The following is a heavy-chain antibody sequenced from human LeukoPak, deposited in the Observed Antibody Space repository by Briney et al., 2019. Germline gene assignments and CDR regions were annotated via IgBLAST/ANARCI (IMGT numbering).Heavy chain of an antibody. CDR1: GFTFSGSS. J-gene: IGHJ3*02. Sequence: GGSLKLSCAASGFTFSGSSMHWVRQASGKGLEWLGYIRDKANTYATAYAASVKGRFTISRDDSKNTAYLQMNSLKTEDTALYYCIGWPYDAFDMWGQGTMVTVFS. D-gene: IGHD2-15*01. V-gene: IGHV3-73*01. CDR3: IGWPYDAFDM. CDR2: IRDKANTYAT.